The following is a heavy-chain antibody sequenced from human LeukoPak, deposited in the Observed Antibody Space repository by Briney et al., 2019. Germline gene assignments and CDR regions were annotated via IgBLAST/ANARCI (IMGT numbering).Heavy chain of an antibody. CDR3: AKDDHGGSGWRDYFDY. CDR1: GFTFSSYA. J-gene: IGHJ4*02. D-gene: IGHD6-19*01. Sequence: QPGGSLKLSCGASGFTFSSYAMSWVRQAPGKGLQWVSSISGGSSGTYYADSVKGRFTISRDNSKNTLFLQMNSLRDEDTAVYYCAKDDHGGSGWRDYFDYWGQGTLVTVST. V-gene: IGHV3-23*01. CDR2: ISGGSSGT.